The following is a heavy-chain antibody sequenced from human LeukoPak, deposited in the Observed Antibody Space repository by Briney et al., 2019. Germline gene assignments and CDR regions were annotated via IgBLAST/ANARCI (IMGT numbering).Heavy chain of an antibody. J-gene: IGHJ4*02. Sequence: SETLSLTCTVSGGSISSGGYSWSWIRQHPGKGLEWIGYIYYSGSTYYNPSLKSRVTTSVDTSKNQFSLKLSSVTAADTAVYYCARVGGSEPFDYWGQGTLVTVSS. V-gene: IGHV4-31*03. D-gene: IGHD3-10*01. CDR2: IYYSGST. CDR1: GGSISSGGYS. CDR3: ARVGGSEPFDY.